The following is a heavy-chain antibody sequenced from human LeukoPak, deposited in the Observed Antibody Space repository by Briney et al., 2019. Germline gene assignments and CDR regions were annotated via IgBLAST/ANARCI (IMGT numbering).Heavy chain of an antibody. CDR2: IYYSGST. Sequence: SQTLSLTCTVSGGSISSGDYYWSWIRQPPGKGLGWIGYIYYSGSTYYNPSLKSRVTISVDTSKNQFSLKLSSVTAADTAVYYCARHDRRTGSHFDYWGQGTLVTVSS. J-gene: IGHJ4*02. CDR1: GGSISSGDYY. V-gene: IGHV4-30-4*01. D-gene: IGHD1-14*01. CDR3: ARHDRRTGSHFDY.